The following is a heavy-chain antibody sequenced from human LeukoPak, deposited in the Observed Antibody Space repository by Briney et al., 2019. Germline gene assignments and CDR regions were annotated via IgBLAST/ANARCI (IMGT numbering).Heavy chain of an antibody. CDR1: GESFSGYY. J-gene: IGHJ4*02. Sequence: PSETLSLTCAVYGESFSGYYWSWIRQPPGKGLEWIGEINHSGSTDYNPSLKSRVTISEDTSKNQFSLKLSSVTAADTAVYYCARARSMLYGSGSYSLDYWGQGTLVTVSS. V-gene: IGHV4-34*01. CDR2: INHSGST. CDR3: ARARSMLYGSGSYSLDY. D-gene: IGHD3-10*01.